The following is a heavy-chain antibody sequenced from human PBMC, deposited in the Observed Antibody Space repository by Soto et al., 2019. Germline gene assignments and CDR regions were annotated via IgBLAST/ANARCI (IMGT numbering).Heavy chain of an antibody. CDR1: KFTFSAYD. CDR3: TRHPNGDNIGAFDC. J-gene: IGHJ3*01. D-gene: IGHD4-17*01. V-gene: IGHV3-23*04. Sequence: EVQVVESGGGLVQPSGSLSLSCATSKFTFSAYDMTWVRQAPGERLEWVSSISGSGGGTSYADSVKGRFSISRDNSNNTLDLRRHSLRAAETAVYYCTRHPNGDNIGAFDCRCEGIVVTISS. CDR2: ISGSGGGT.